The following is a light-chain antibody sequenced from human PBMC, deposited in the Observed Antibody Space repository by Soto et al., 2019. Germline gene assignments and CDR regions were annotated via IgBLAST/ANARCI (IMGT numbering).Light chain of an antibody. CDR2: GAS. CDR3: QQYGSSPTRT. Sequence: EIVLTQSPGTLSLSPGERATLSCRASQSVSNNYLAWYQQKPGQAPRLLIYGASNRANGIPDRFSGSGSGTDLTLTISRLEPEDFAVYYCQQYGSSPTRTFGQGTRLEIK. V-gene: IGKV3-20*01. CDR1: QSVSNNY. J-gene: IGKJ5*01.